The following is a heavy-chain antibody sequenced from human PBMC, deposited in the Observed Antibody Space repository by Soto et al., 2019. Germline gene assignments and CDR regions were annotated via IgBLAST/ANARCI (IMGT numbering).Heavy chain of an antibody. V-gene: IGHV4-31*03. CDR1: GGSNIRDGYY. Sequence: QVQLQESGPGLVKPSQTLSLTCTVSGGSNIRDGYYWSWIRQHPGKGLEWVAHISYSGSSYSNPSPKSRVTISADTSKNQFSLRLTSVTAADTAVYFCARATPAGSADFWGQGTLVTVSS. D-gene: IGHD2-2*01. J-gene: IGHJ4*02. CDR3: ARATPAGSADF. CDR2: ISYSGSS.